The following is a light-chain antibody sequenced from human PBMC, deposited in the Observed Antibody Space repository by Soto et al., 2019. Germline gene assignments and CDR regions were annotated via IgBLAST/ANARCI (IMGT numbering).Light chain of an antibody. J-gene: IGKJ4*01. V-gene: IGKV3-11*01. CDR3: QQRSSWPLT. CDR1: QSVSSS. Sequence: EIVLTQSPATLSLSPGETATLSCRASQSVSSSLAWYQQKPGQTPRLLIYDASNMATGIPARFSGSGSGTDFTLTVSSLEPEDFAVYYCQQRSSWPLTFGGGTKVEIK. CDR2: DAS.